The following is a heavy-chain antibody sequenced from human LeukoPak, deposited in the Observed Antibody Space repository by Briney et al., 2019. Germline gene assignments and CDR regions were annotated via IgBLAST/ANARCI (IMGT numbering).Heavy chain of an antibody. CDR1: GFTFRNYG. Sequence: PGGSLRLSCAAPGFTFRNYGMHWVRQAPGKGLEWVAFVPYDGSNKDYTDSVKGRFTISRDNSENSLYLQMNSLRAEDTAVYYCATATYYYASGSQYCFHYWCQGTLVTVSS. CDR2: VPYDGSNK. D-gene: IGHD3-10*01. CDR3: ATATYYYASGSQYCFHY. J-gene: IGHJ4*02. V-gene: IGHV3-30*02.